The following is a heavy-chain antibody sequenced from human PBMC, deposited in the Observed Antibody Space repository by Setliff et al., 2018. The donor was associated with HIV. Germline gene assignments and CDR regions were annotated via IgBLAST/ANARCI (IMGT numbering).Heavy chain of an antibody. Sequence: SVKVSCKASGFTFTNSAVQWVRQARGQRLEWIGWIVVGSGNTNYAQKFQERVTITRDMSTSRAYMELSGLRTEDTAVYYCARNRVPDSDYYYMDVWGKGTTVTVSS. CDR2: IVVGSGNT. CDR3: ARNRVPDSDYYYMDV. J-gene: IGHJ6*03. V-gene: IGHV1-58*01. D-gene: IGHD3-22*01. CDR1: GFTFTNSA.